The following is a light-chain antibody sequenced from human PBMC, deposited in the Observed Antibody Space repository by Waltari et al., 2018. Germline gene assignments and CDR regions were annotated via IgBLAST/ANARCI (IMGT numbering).Light chain of an antibody. CDR2: EVS. CDR1: SSDVGSYKY. CDR3: SSFTSSGTIV. Sequence: QSALTQPASVSGSPGQSITISCTGTSSDVGSYKYVSLYQQYPGKVPKLMFYEVSNRASGVSNRFSGSKSGNTASLTISGLQAEDEADYYCSSFTSSGTIVFGGGTKLTVL. J-gene: IGLJ3*02. V-gene: IGLV2-14*01.